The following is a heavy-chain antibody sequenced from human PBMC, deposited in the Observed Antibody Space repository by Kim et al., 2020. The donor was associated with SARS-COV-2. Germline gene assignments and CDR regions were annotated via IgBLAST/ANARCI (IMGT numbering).Heavy chain of an antibody. Sequence: GGSLRLSCAASGFTVSSNYMSWVRQAPGKGLEWVSVIYSGGSTYYEASVKGRFTISRDNSKNTLYLQMNSLRAEDTAVYYCARDPFLYYYDSSGPLTPDGYWGQGTLVTVSS. CDR1: GFTVSSNY. CDR3: ARDPFLYYYDSSGPLTPDGY. J-gene: IGHJ4*02. D-gene: IGHD3-22*01. CDR2: IYSGGST. V-gene: IGHV3-53*01.